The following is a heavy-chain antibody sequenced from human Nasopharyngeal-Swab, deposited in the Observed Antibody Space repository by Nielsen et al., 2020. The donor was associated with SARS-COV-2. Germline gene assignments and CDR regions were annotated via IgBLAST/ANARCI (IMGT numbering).Heavy chain of an antibody. CDR3: ALDEMATAFDI. Sequence: SGPTLVKPTQTLTLTCTFSGFSLSTSGVGVGWIRQPPGKALEWLALIYWNDDKRYSPSLKSRLTIPKDTSKNQVVLTMTNMDPVDTATYYCALDEMATAFDIWGQGTMVTVSS. J-gene: IGHJ3*02. D-gene: IGHD5-24*01. V-gene: IGHV2-5*01. CDR1: GFSLSTSGVG. CDR2: IYWNDDK.